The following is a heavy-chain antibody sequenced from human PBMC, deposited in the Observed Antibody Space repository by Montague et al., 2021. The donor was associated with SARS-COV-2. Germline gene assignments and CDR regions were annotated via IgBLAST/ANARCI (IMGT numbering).Heavy chain of an antibody. V-gene: IGHV4-59*11. Sequence: SETLSLTCTVSGGSISSHYWSWIWQPPGKGLEWIGYIYYSGSSNYNSSPKSRVSITVDTYKNQYYLKLSYVTAADTAVYYCSSAYYVSSCYYGYFDYWGQGTLVTVSS. J-gene: IGHJ4*02. CDR1: GGSISSHY. CDR2: IYYSGSS. D-gene: IGHD3-22*01. CDR3: SSAYYVSSCYYGYFDY.